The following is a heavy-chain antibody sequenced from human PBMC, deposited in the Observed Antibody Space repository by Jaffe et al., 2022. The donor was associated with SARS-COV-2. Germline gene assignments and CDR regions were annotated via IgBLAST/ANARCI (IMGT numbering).Heavy chain of an antibody. J-gene: IGHJ2*01. CDR1: GGSFSGYY. D-gene: IGHD6-19*01. CDR3: ARGERAVAGRASSTFDL. V-gene: IGHV4-34*01. Sequence: QVQLQQWGAGLLKPSETLSLTCAVYGGSFSGYYWSWIRQPPGKGLEWIGEINHSGSTNYNPSLKSRVTISVDTSKNQFSLKLSSVTAADTAVYYCARGERAVAGRASSTFDLWGRGTLVTVSS. CDR2: INHSGST.